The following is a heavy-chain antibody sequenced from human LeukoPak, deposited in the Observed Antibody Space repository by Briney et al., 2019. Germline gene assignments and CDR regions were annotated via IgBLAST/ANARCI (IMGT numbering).Heavy chain of an antibody. D-gene: IGHD6-19*01. CDR3: ARGPGYSSGWYWGNWFDP. V-gene: IGHV4-38-2*01. CDR1: GYSISSGYY. Sequence: PSETLSLTCAVSGYSISSGYYWGWIRQPPGKGLEWIGEINHSGSTNYNPSLKSRVTISVDTSKNQFSLKLSSVTAADTAVYYCARGPGYSSGWYWGNWFDPWGQGTLVTVSS. CDR2: INHSGST. J-gene: IGHJ5*02.